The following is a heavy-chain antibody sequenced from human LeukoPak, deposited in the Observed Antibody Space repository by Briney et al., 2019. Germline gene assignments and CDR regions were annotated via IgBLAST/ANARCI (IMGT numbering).Heavy chain of an antibody. J-gene: IGHJ6*02. V-gene: IGHV3-53*01. CDR3: ARVIITTGGFDYGMDV. D-gene: IGHD3-9*01. Sequence: PGGSLRLSCAASGFTVSSNYMSWVRQAPGKGLEWVSVIYSGGSTYYADSVKGRFTISRHNSKNTLYLQMNSLRAEDTAVYYCARVIITTGGFDYGMDVWGQGTTVTVSS. CDR2: IYSGGST. CDR1: GFTVSSNY.